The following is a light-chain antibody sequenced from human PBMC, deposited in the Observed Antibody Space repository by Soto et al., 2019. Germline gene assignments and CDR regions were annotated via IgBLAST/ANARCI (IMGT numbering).Light chain of an antibody. Sequence: QSVLTQPPSVSGAPGQRVTISCTGSSSNIGAHYDVHWYQQLPGTAPKLLIYGNSNRPSGVPDRFSGSTSGTSASLAITWLPAEDEADYYCQSYDNSLSVDVFGTGTKLTVL. CDR1: SSNIGAHYD. J-gene: IGLJ1*01. CDR2: GNS. CDR3: QSYDNSLSVDV. V-gene: IGLV1-40*01.